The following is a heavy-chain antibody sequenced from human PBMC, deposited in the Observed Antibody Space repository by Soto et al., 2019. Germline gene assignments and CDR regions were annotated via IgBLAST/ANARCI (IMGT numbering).Heavy chain of an antibody. CDR3: ARDRVGAIIGGAFDI. CDR1: GGTFSSYA. CDR2: IIPIFGTA. J-gene: IGHJ3*02. Sequence: QVQLVQSGAEVKKPGSSVKVSCKASGGTFSSYASSWVRQAPGHGLEWMGGIIPIFGTANYAQKFQGRVTITADESTSTAYMELSSLTSEATAVYYCARDRVGAIIGGAFDIWGQGTMVTVSS. D-gene: IGHD1-26*01. V-gene: IGHV1-69*01.